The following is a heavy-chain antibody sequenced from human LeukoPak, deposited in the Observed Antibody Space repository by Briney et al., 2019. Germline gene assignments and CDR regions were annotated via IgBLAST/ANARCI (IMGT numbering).Heavy chain of an antibody. CDR2: IYYSGST. Sequence: KPSETLSLTCTVSGGSISSSSYYWGWIRQPPGKGLEWIGSIYYSGSTYYNPSLKSRVTISVDTSKNQFSLKLSSVTAADTAVYYCARRGGGYYYYYMDVWGKGTTVTVSS. V-gene: IGHV4-39*01. J-gene: IGHJ6*03. CDR1: GGSISSSSYY. CDR3: ARRGGGYYYYYMDV. D-gene: IGHD3-10*01.